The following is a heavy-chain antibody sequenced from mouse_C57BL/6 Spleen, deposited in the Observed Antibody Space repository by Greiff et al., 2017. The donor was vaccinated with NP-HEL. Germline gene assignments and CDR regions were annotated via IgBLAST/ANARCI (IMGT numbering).Heavy chain of an antibody. V-gene: IGHV1-69*01. CDR3: ARSRYYGSSSTMDY. CDR2: IDPSDSDT. CDR1: GYTFTSYW. D-gene: IGHD1-1*01. J-gene: IGHJ4*01. Sequence: QVQLQQSGAELVMPGASVKLSCKASGYTFTSYWMHWVKQRPGQGLEWIGEIDPSDSDTNYNQKFKGKATLTVDKSSSTAYMQLSSLASEDSAVYYCARSRYYGSSSTMDYWGQGTSVTVSS.